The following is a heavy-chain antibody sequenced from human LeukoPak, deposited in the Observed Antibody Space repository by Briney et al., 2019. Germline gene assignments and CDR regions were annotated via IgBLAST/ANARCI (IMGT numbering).Heavy chain of an antibody. CDR2: ISYSGST. D-gene: IGHD3-22*01. CDR1: GGSISNYY. Sequence: SETLCLTCTVSGGSISNYYWSWVRQPPGKGLEWIGYISYSGSTNYNPSLKSRVTISVDTSKNQFSLKLSSVTAADTAVYYCARRGNYYDSSGYYHHWYFDLGGPGTLVTVSS. V-gene: IGHV4-59*08. CDR3: ARRGNYYDSSGYYHHWYFDL. J-gene: IGHJ2*01.